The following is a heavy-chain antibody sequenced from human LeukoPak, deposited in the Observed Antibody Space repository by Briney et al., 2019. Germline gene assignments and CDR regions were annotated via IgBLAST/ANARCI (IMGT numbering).Heavy chain of an antibody. CDR2: ISYDGTNK. Sequence: GGSLGLSCAASGFTFSSYGMHWVRQAPGKGPEWVAVISYDGTNKYYADSVKGRFTISRDNSKSTLYLQMSGLRAEDTAVYYCVKDLGGGDCYWGQGTLVTVSS. CDR3: VKDLGGGDCY. CDR1: GFTFSSYG. J-gene: IGHJ4*02. D-gene: IGHD2-21*02. V-gene: IGHV3-30*18.